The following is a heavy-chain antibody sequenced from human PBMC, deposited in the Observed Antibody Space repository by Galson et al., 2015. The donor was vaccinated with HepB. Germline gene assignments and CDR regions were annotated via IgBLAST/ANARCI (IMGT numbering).Heavy chain of an antibody. D-gene: IGHD3-10*01. V-gene: IGHV1-46*01. J-gene: IGHJ4*02. CDR2: INPSGGST. Sequence: SVKVSCKASGYIFTSYYMHWVRQAPGQGLEWMGIINPSGGSTSYAQKFQGRVTMTRDTSTSTVYMELSSLRSEDTAVYYCARGRGAMVRGVIRGYYFDYWGQGTLVTVSS. CDR1: GYIFTSYY. CDR3: ARGRGAMVRGVIRGYYFDY.